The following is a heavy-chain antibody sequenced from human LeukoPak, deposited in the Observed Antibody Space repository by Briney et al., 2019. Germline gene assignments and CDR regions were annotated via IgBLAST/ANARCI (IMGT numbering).Heavy chain of an antibody. CDR1: GCTFSSYA. Sequence: GGSLRLSCAASGCTFSSYAMSWVRQAPGKGLEWVSAISGSGGSTYYADSVKGRFTISRDNSKNTLYLQMNSLRAEDTAVYYCAKVRLVVVAATDNNWFDPWGQGTLVTVSS. D-gene: IGHD2-15*01. CDR3: AKVRLVVVAATDNNWFDP. CDR2: ISGSGGST. V-gene: IGHV3-23*01. J-gene: IGHJ5*02.